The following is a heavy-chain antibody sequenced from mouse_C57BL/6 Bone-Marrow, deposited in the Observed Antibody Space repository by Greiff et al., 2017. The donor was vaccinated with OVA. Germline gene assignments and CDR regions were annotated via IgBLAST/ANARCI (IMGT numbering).Heavy chain of an antibody. CDR1: GFTFSSYG. D-gene: IGHD1-1*01. V-gene: IGHV5-6*01. J-gene: IGHJ4*01. CDR2: ISSGGSYT. Sequence: EVHLVESGGDLVKPGGSLKLSCAASGFTFSSYGMSWVRQTQDKRLEWVATISSGGSYTYYPDSVKGRFTISRDNAKNTLYLQMSSLKSEDTAMYYCARRYYGSLYAMDYWGQGTSVTVSS. CDR3: ARRYYGSLYAMDY.